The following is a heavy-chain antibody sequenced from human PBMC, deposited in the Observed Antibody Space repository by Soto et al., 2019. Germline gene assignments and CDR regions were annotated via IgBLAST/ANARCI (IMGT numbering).Heavy chain of an antibody. Sequence: QVQLVQSGAEVKKPGASVKVSCKASGYTFTGYYMHWVRQAPGQGLEWMGWINPNSGGTNYAQKLQGWVTMTRDKSISTAYMELSRLRSDDTAVYYCARDRCGWDSGCAFGYWGQGTLVTVSP. CDR1: GYTFTGYY. CDR2: INPNSGGT. CDR3: ARDRCGWDSGCAFGY. J-gene: IGHJ4*02. D-gene: IGHD6-19*01. V-gene: IGHV1-2*04.